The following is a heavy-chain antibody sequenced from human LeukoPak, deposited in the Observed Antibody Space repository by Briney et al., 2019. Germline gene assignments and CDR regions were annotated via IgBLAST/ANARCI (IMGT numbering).Heavy chain of an antibody. CDR2: INSDGSSI. CDR1: GFTFRSYW. V-gene: IGHV3-74*01. D-gene: IGHD3-3*01. J-gene: IGHJ3*02. Sequence: GGSLRLSCAASGFTFRSYWMHWVRQAPGKGLVWVSRINSDGSSIAYADSVKGRYTISRDNAKNTLCLQMSSLRAEDTAVYYCARDRVDFWSGYDAFGIWGQGTMVTVSS. CDR3: ARDRVDFWSGYDAFGI.